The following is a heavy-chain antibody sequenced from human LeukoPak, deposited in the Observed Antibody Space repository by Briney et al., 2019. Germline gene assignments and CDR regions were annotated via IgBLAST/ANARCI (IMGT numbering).Heavy chain of an antibody. J-gene: IGHJ4*02. D-gene: IGHD2-15*01. CDR1: GFTFSSYS. CDR3: ARVYCSGGSCPDY. CDR2: ISSSSSYM. Sequence: GGSLRLSCAASGFTFSSYSMNWVRQAPGKGLEWVSSISSSSSYMYYADSVKGRFTISRDNAKNSLYLQMNSLRAEDTAVYYCARVYCSGGSCPDYWGQGTLVTVSS. V-gene: IGHV3-21*01.